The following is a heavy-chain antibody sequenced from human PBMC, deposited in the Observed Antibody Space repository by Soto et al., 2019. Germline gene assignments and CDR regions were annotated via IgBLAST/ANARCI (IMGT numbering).Heavy chain of an antibody. CDR3: ARWRVNGLPDAFDI. V-gene: IGHV3-74*01. Sequence: GGSLRLSCAASGFTFSSYWMHWVRQAPGKGLVWVSRINSDGSSTSYADSVKGRFTISRDNAKNTLYLQMNSLRAEDTAVYYCARWRVNGLPDAFDIWGQGTMVTVSS. J-gene: IGHJ3*02. D-gene: IGHD2-21*01. CDR2: INSDGSST. CDR1: GFTFSSYW.